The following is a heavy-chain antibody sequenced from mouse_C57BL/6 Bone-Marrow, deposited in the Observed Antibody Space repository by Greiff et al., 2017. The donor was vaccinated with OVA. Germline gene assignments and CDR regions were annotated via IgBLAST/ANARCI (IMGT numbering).Heavy chain of an antibody. CDR3: ARRGFGAVVPDYFDC. CDR1: GYTFTSYC. J-gene: IGHJ2*01. Sequence: QVQLQQPGAELVRPGSSVKLSCKASGYTFTSYCMHWVKQRPIQGLEWIGNIDPSDSDTHYNEKFKGKATLTVEKSSSTAYMQLSSLTSEASAVYYCARRGFGAVVPDYFDCWGQGTTLSVSS. D-gene: IGHD1-1*01. CDR2: IDPSDSDT. V-gene: IGHV1-52*01.